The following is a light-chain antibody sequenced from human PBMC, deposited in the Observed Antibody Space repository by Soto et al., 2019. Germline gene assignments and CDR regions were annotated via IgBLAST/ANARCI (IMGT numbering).Light chain of an antibody. CDR3: QQYGSSPTWT. J-gene: IGKJ1*01. CDR2: GAS. V-gene: IGKV3-20*01. Sequence: EIVLTQSPGTLSLSPGERATLSCTASQSVSSSYLAWYQHKPGQAPRLLIYGASSRATGIPDRFSGSGSGTDFTLTISRLEPEDFAVYYCQQYGSSPTWTFGQGTKVDIK. CDR1: QSVSSSY.